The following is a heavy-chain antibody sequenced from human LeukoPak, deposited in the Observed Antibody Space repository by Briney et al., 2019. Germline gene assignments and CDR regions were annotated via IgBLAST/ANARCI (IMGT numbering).Heavy chain of an antibody. CDR1: GGTFSSYA. CDR2: IIPIFGTA. D-gene: IGHD3-10*01. J-gene: IGHJ5*02. Sequence: ASVKVSCKASGGTFSSYAISWVRQAPGQGLEWMGGIIPIFGTANYAQKFQGRVTITADESTSTAYMELSSLRSEDTAVYYCAREGHESEGENWFDPWGQGTLVTVSS. CDR3: AREGHESEGENWFDP. V-gene: IGHV1-69*13.